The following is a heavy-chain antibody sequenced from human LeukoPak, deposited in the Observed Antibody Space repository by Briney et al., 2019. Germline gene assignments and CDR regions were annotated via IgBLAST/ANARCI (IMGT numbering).Heavy chain of an antibody. Sequence: PGGSLRLSCAASGFTFSSYTVNWVRQAPGQGLEWVPSIRSSGSYIFYADSVKGRFTISRDNAENSLYLQMNSLRAEDTAVYYCARDVQIDCWGQGTLVTVSS. CDR1: GFTFSSYT. J-gene: IGHJ4*02. V-gene: IGHV3-21*01. CDR2: IRSSGSYI. CDR3: ARDVQIDC.